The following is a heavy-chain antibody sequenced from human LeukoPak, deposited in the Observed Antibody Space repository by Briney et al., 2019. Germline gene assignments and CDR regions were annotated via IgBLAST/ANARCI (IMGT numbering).Heavy chain of an antibody. CDR2: IRYDGSNK. Sequence: AGYLRLYCAAAGFTFSSNGMHWVRPAPGKGLEWVAFIRYDGSNKYYADSVKGRFTISRDNSKNKLYLQINSLRAEDTAEYYCSPVFYSDRSGYYPTGYGGQGTLVTVSS. V-gene: IGHV3-30*02. CDR1: GFTFSSNG. J-gene: IGHJ4*02. CDR3: SPVFYSDRSGYYPTGY. D-gene: IGHD3-22*01.